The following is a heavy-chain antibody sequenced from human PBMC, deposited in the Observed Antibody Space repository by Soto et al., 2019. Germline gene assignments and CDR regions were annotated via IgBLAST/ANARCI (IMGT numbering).Heavy chain of an antibody. Sequence: EPLSLTCAVSGGSFSGYYWSWIRQSPGKGLEWIGSIYHSGNTYYNPSLKSRVTISLDTSKNQFSLKLTSVTAADTAMYYCARVKLSGSGSFHDCGKGTRVTVYS. CDR3: ARVKLSGSGSFHD. D-gene: IGHD6-25*01. CDR1: GGSFSGYY. CDR2: IYHSGNT. V-gene: IGHV4-34*01. J-gene: IGHJ4*02.